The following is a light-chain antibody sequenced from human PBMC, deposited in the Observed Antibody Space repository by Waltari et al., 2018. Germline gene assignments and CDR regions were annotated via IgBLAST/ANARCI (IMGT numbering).Light chain of an antibody. CDR2: DAS. V-gene: IGKV3-11*01. Sequence: EIVLTQSPATLSLSPGERATLSCRASQSVGSYLAGYHQKPGQAPRLPIYDASNRATGIPARFSGSGSGTDFTLTISSLEPEDFAIYYCQQRSNRPLTFGGGTKMEIK. CDR3: QQRSNRPLT. CDR1: QSVGSY. J-gene: IGKJ4*01.